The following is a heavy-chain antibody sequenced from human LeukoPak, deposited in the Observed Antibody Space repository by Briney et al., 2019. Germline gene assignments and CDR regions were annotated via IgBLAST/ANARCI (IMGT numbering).Heavy chain of an antibody. V-gene: IGHV1-2*04. Sequence: ASVKVSCKAYGYTFTGYYMHWVRQAPGQGLEWMGWINPNSGGTNYAQKFQGWVTMTRDTSISTAYMELSRLRSDDTAVYYCAREVYYYDSSGYYPLDYWGQGTLVTVSS. CDR3: AREVYYYDSSGYYPLDY. J-gene: IGHJ4*02. D-gene: IGHD3-22*01. CDR1: GYTFTGYY. CDR2: INPNSGGT.